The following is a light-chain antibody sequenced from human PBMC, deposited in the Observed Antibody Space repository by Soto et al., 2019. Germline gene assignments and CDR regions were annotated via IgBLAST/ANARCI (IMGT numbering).Light chain of an antibody. V-gene: IGKV1-27*01. CDR3: QKYDSAASLT. Sequence: DIQMTQSPSSLSASVGDRVTDTCRASQGISSYLAWYQQKPGKVPKLLIYAASTLQPGVPSRFSGSGSGTDFTLTISSLQPEDVATYYCQKYDSAASLTFGGGTKVEIK. CDR2: AAS. J-gene: IGKJ4*01. CDR1: QGISSY.